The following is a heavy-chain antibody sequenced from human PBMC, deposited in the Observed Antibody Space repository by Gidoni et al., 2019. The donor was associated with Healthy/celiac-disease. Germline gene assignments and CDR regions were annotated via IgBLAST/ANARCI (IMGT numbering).Heavy chain of an antibody. D-gene: IGHD6-19*01. CDR2: ISWNCGII. J-gene: IGHJ4*02. CDR3: AKDIGAGIAVAGTSYFDY. Sequence: EVQLVESGGGLVQPGRSLRLSCAASGFTFDDYAMHWVRQAPGKGLEWVSGISWNCGIIGYGDSVKGRFTISRDNAKNSLYLQMNSLRAEDTALYYCAKDIGAGIAVAGTSYFDYWGQGTLVTVSS. CDR1: GFTFDDYA. V-gene: IGHV3-9*01.